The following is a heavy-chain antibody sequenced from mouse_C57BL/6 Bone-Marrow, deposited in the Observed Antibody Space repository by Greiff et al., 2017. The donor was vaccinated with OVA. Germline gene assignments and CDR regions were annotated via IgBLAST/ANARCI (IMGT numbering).Heavy chain of an antibody. J-gene: IGHJ3*01. CDR2: ISSGGSYT. V-gene: IGHV5-6*01. Sequence: EVQVVESGGDLVKPGGSLKLSCAASGFTFSSYGMSWVRQTPDKRLEWVATISSGGSYTYYPDSVKGRFTISRDNAKNTLYLQMSSLKSEDTAMYYCARQGLLRTFAYWGQGTLVTVSA. CDR1: GFTFSSYG. CDR3: ARQGLLRTFAY. D-gene: IGHD1-1*01.